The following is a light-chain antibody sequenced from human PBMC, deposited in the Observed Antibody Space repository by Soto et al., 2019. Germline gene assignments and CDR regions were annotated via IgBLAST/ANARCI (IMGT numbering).Light chain of an antibody. V-gene: IGKV1-5*01. Sequence: DIQMTQSPSTLSASVGDRVTITCRASQSISSWLAWYQQKPGKAPKLLFYDASSLESGVPSRFSGSGSGTEFTLTISSLQSEDFAVYYCQQYNNWPRWTFGQGTKVEIK. J-gene: IGKJ1*01. CDR2: DAS. CDR1: QSISSW. CDR3: QQYNNWPRWT.